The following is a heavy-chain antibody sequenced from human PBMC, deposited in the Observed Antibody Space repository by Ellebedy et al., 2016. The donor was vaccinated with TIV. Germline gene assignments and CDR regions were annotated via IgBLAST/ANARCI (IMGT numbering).Heavy chain of an antibody. CDR1: GGSISSYY. Sequence: SETLSLTCTVSGGSISSYYWSWIRQPPGKGLEWIGHIYNSGRRSFNLSLKSRIIISVDTSENQFSLKLSSVTAADTAMYYCTRGGTSYSDYWGQGTLVTVSS. D-gene: IGHD1-1*01. V-gene: IGHV4-59*01. CDR3: TRGGTSYSDY. J-gene: IGHJ4*02. CDR2: IYNSGRR.